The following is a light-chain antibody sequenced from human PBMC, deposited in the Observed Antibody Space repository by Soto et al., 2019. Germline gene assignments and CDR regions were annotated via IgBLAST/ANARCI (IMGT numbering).Light chain of an antibody. CDR3: QQYGSSPTT. J-gene: IGKJ1*01. Sequence: EIVLTQSPGTLSLSPGERATLSCRASQSVSRYLAWYQQKPGQAPRLLIYGASSRATGIPDRFSGSGSGTDFTLTISRLEPEDFAVYYCQQYGSSPTTFGQGTKV. V-gene: IGKV3-20*01. CDR2: GAS. CDR1: QSVSRY.